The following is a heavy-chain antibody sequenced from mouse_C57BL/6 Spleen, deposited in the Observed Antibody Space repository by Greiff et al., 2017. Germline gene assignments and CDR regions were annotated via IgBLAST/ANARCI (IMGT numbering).Heavy chain of an antibody. J-gene: IGHJ4*01. Sequence: VQLQQSGAELVKPGASVKVSCKASGYTFTSYWMHWVKQRPGQGLEWIGRIHPSDSDTIYNQKFKGKATLTVDQSSSTAYMQLSSLTSDDSSVYYCAITCGISFVYALDYWGQGTLGTVSS. D-gene: IGHD1-1*01. CDR1: GYTFTSYW. V-gene: IGHV1-74*01. CDR2: IHPSDSDT. CDR3: AITCGISFVYALDY.